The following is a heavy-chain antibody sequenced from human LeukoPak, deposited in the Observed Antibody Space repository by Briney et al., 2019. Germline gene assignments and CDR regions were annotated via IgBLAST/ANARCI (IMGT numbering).Heavy chain of an antibody. J-gene: IGHJ6*03. D-gene: IGHD1-1*01. CDR3: AKDSTYYYYYYYMDV. CDR2: INGSGGST. Sequence: GGSLRLSCAASGFTFSSYAMSWVRQAPGKGLEWVSDINGSGGSTYYADSVKGRFTISRDNSKNTLYLQMNSLRAEDTAVYYCAKDSTYYYYYYYMDVWGKGTTVTISS. V-gene: IGHV3-23*01. CDR1: GFTFSSYA.